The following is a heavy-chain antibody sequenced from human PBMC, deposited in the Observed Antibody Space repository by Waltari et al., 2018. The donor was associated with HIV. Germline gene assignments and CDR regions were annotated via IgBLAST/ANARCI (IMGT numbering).Heavy chain of an antibody. Sequence: QLQRWESGPGLVGASEALSLTCFVSGGSIPSTNNYWAWIRQPPGEGLGWIGSIYYTGAAYYGPSLKSRVTISVYTSKNQFSLKLSSVTATDAAVYFCARAGRSFSSRPKTFDIWGPGTMVTVSS. CDR3: ARAGRSFSSRPKTFDI. CDR1: GGSIPSTNNY. J-gene: IGHJ3*02. CDR2: IYYTGAA. D-gene: IGHD3-10*01. V-gene: IGHV4-39*01.